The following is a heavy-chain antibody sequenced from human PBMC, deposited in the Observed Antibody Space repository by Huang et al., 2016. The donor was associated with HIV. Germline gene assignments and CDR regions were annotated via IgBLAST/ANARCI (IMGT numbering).Heavy chain of an antibody. J-gene: IGHJ6*02. Sequence: QMQLQQRGAGLLKPSETLSLTCGVSGGSFTGNYLTWIGQAPGKGLEWIGEVNDRGATNDNPSLNGRVTISLDKCNRELSLNLRSVTAADTAVYYCARQWTILEWLLGLDVWGQGTTVIVSS. D-gene: IGHD3-3*01. CDR3: ARQWTILEWLLGLDV. CDR2: VNDRGAT. CDR1: GGSFTGNY. V-gene: IGHV4-34*02.